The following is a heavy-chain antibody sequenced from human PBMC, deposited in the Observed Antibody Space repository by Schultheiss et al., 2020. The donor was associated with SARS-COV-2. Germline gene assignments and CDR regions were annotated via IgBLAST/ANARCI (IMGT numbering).Heavy chain of an antibody. Sequence: SETLSLTCTVSGGSISSGGFYWSWLRQHPGKGLEWIGNIYHSGSTYSNPSLKSRVALSVDTSKNQFSLKLSSVAAADTAVYYCARNTMVRGVVWFDPWGQGTLVTVSS. J-gene: IGHJ5*02. CDR1: GGSISSGGFY. CDR2: IYHSGST. D-gene: IGHD3-10*01. CDR3: ARNTMVRGVVWFDP. V-gene: IGHV4-31*03.